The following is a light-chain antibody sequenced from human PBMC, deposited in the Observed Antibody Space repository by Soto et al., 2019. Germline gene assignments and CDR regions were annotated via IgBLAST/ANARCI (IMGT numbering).Light chain of an antibody. Sequence: QSALTQPPSASGSPGQSVTISCTGTSSDVGGYNYVSWYQQHPGKAPKLTIYEVSKRPSGVPDRFSGSKSGNTASLTVSGLQAEDEADYYCSSYAGSNMGVFGTGTKLTVL. CDR1: SSDVGGYNY. J-gene: IGLJ1*01. CDR3: SSYAGSNMGV. CDR2: EVS. V-gene: IGLV2-8*01.